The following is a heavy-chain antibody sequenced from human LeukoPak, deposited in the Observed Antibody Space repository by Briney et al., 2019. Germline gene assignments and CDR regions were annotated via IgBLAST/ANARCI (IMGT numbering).Heavy chain of an antibody. Sequence: GGSLRLSCAASGFTLSSYGMHWVRQAPGKGLEWVAVISYDGSNKYYADSVKGRFTISRDNSKNTLYLQMNSLRAEDTAVYYCAKVNAPTILGWFDPWGQGTLVTVSS. CDR3: AKVNAPTILGWFDP. D-gene: IGHD2-21*01. J-gene: IGHJ5*02. V-gene: IGHV3-30*18. CDR2: ISYDGSNK. CDR1: GFTLSSYG.